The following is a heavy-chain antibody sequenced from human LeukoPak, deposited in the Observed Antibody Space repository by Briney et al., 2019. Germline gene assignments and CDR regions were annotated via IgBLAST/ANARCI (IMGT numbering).Heavy chain of an antibody. CDR3: ASPGEKDYYFDY. CDR1: GYTFTSYY. CDR2: INPSGGST. Sequence: ASVKVSCKASGYTFTSYYMHWVRHAPGQGLEWMGIINPSGGSTSYAQKFQGRVTMTRDTSTSTVYMELSSLRSEDTAVYYCASPGEKDYYFDYWGQGTLVTVSS. J-gene: IGHJ4*02. V-gene: IGHV1-46*01. D-gene: IGHD3-16*01.